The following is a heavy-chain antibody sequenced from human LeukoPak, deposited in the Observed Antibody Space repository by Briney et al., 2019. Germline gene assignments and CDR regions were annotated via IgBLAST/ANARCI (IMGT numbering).Heavy chain of an antibody. CDR2: IKQDGSEK. J-gene: IGHJ6*03. D-gene: IGHD4-17*01. CDR1: GFTFSSYW. CDR3: ARGDYGFLYYYYMDV. V-gene: IGHV3-7*01. Sequence: PGGSLRLSCATSGFTFSSYWMSWVRQAPGKGLEWVANIKQDGSEKYYVDSVKGRFTISRDNAKNSLYLQMNSLRAEDTAVYCCARGDYGFLYYYYMDVWGRGTTVTVSS.